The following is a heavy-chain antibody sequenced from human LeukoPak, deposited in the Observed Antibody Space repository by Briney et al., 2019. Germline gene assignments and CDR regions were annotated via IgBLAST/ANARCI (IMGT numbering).Heavy chain of an antibody. Sequence: SETLSLTCTVSGGSISSGSYYWSWIRQPAGKGLEWIGRIYTSGSTNYNPSLKSRVTMSVDTSKNQFSLKLSSVTAADTAVYYCARGYDTGAFDIWGQGTMVTVSS. D-gene: IGHD3-3*01. CDR2: IYTSGST. V-gene: IGHV4-61*02. CDR1: GGSISSGSYY. J-gene: IGHJ3*02. CDR3: ARGYDTGAFDI.